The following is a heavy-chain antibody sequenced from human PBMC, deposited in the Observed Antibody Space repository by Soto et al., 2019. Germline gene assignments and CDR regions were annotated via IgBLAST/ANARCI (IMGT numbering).Heavy chain of an antibody. Sequence: QVQPVQSGSEVKKPGSSVKVSCKASGGTFSDFTLSWLRQAPGRGLEWMGGIIPMIGATNNAQKLKGRLTITADKSTGTAYMELNSLRSDDTAVYYCARYWSAGTLYGAFDIWGQGTEVTVSP. D-gene: IGHD2-15*01. J-gene: IGHJ3*02. V-gene: IGHV1-69*06. CDR2: IIPMIGAT. CDR3: ARYWSAGTLYGAFDI. CDR1: GGTFSDFT.